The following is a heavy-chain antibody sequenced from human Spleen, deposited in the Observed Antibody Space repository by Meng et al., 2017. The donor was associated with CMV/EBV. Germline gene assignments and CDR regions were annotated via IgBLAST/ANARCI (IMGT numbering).Heavy chain of an antibody. CDR1: VYTFTTYG. CDR3: ARRRAVAGHGWFDP. Sequence: QIQLVQSGPELRRPGASVKVSCKASVYTFTTYGTKLVQQAPGQGVEWMGWINTNTGNPTYAQGCTGRFVFSLDTSVITAYLQISSLKAEDTAVYYCARRRAVAGHGWFDPWGQGTLVTVSS. CDR2: INTNTGNP. D-gene: IGHD6-19*01. J-gene: IGHJ5*02. V-gene: IGHV7-4-1*02.